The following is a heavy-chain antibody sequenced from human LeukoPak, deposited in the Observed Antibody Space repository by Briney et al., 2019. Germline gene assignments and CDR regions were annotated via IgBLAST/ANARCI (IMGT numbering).Heavy chain of an antibody. V-gene: IGHV3-48*01. CDR2: ISSSGATI. CDR3: ARFRTWGDKAFDY. J-gene: IGHJ4*02. D-gene: IGHD2-21*02. CDR1: GFTFTTYT. Sequence: GGSLRLSCAASGFTFTTYTMNWVRQAPGKGLEWISYISSSGATIYYADSVKGRFTISRDNAKNSLYLQMNSLRAEDTAVYYCARFRTWGDKAFDYWGQETLVTVSS.